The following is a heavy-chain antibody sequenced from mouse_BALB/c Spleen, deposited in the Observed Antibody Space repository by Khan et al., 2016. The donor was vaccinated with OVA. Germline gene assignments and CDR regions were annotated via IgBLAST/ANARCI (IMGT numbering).Heavy chain of an antibody. Sequence: QVQLQQSGAELVRPGASVKLSCRTSGYIFTNYWIHWVKQRSGQGLEWIARIYPGTDNTYYNEKLKDKATLTADRSSSTAYMQLSSLKSEDSAVYVCAREESLYYFVYWGQGTTLTVSS. CDR3: AREESLYYFVY. D-gene: IGHD6-2*01. J-gene: IGHJ2*01. CDR2: IYPGTDNT. V-gene: IGHV1-76*01. CDR1: GYIFTNYW.